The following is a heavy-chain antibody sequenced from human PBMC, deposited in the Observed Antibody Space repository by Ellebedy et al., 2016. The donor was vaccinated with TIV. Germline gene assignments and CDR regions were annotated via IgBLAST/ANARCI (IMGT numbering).Heavy chain of an antibody. Sequence: PGGSLRLSCVGSGYTFDTEWIARVRQMPGKGLEWMGTLFPGDSDTRYSPSFQGQVTISADKSIKTAYLQWSSLKASDTAIYFCAREGTTIFGAVMRAFDIWGPGTMVTVSS. CDR2: LFPGDSDT. CDR3: AREGTTIFGAVMRAFDI. V-gene: IGHV5-51*01. D-gene: IGHD3-3*01. CDR1: GYTFDTEW. J-gene: IGHJ3*02.